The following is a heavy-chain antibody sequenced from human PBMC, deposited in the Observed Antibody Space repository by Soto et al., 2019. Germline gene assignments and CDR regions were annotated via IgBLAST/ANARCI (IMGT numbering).Heavy chain of an antibody. CDR2: IYYSGST. CDR3: ARDRRYYGSGSPPDDAFDI. Sequence: QVQLQESGPGLVKPSQTLSLTCTVSGGSISSGGYYWSWIRQHPGKGLEWIGYIYYSGSTYYNPSLKSRVTISVDTSKHQFSLKLSSVTAADTAVYYCARDRRYYGSGSPPDDAFDIWGQGTMVTVSS. J-gene: IGHJ3*02. V-gene: IGHV4-31*03. CDR1: GGSISSGGYY. D-gene: IGHD3-10*01.